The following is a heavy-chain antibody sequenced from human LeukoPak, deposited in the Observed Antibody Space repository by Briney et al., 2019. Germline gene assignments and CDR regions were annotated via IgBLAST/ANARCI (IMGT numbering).Heavy chain of an antibody. CDR2: IYTSGST. Sequence: PSETLSLTCTVSGGSISSYYWSWIRQPAGKALEWIGRIYTSGSTNYNPSLKSRVTMSVDTSKNQFSLKLSSVTAADTAVYYCARGRIAVAGYYYYYCMDVWGKGTTVTVSS. D-gene: IGHD6-19*01. CDR1: GGSISSYY. CDR3: ARGRIAVAGYYYYYCMDV. V-gene: IGHV4-4*07. J-gene: IGHJ6*03.